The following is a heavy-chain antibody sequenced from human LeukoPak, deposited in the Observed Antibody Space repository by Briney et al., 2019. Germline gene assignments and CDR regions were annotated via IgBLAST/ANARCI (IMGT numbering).Heavy chain of an antibody. D-gene: IGHD2-2*01. CDR1: GFTFSSYA. CDR3: ASGRLVLSPFDY. CDR2: VSGSGGTT. J-gene: IGHJ4*02. Sequence: GGSLRLSCAASGFTFSSYAMSWVRQAPGKGLEWVSAVSGSGGTTYYADSVKGRFTISRDNSKNTLYLQMNSLRAEDTAVYYCASGRLVLSPFDYWGQGTLVTVSS. V-gene: IGHV3-23*01.